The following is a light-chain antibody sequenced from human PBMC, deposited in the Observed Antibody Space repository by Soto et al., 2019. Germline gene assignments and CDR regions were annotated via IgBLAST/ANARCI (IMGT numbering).Light chain of an antibody. Sequence: DIQMTQSPSSVSASVGDRVTITCRASQTLNNYLTWFQQKPGKAPKVLIYAASILQSGVPSRFSGSGSGSEITLTISSLQPEAFATHYCQQSLRLRPTFGGGTKVEIK. CDR1: QTLNNY. CDR3: QQSLRLRPT. CDR2: AAS. J-gene: IGKJ4*01. V-gene: IGKV1-39*01.